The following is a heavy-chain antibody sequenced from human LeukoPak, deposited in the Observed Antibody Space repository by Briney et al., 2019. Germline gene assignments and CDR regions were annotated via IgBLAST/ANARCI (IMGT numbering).Heavy chain of an antibody. J-gene: IGHJ6*04. Sequence: SVKVSCKASGGTFSSYAISWVRQAPGQGLEWMGGIIPIFGTANYAQKFQGRVTITADESTGTAYMELSSLRSEDTAVYYCASTPYCSSTSCSKRDYYGMDVWGKGTTVTVSS. V-gene: IGHV1-69*13. CDR1: GGTFSSYA. CDR2: IIPIFGTA. CDR3: ASTPYCSSTSCSKRDYYGMDV. D-gene: IGHD2-2*01.